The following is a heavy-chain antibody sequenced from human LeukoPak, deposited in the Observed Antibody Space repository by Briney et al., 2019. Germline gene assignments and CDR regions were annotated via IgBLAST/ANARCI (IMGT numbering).Heavy chain of an antibody. J-gene: IGHJ1*01. CDR2: ISGSGGST. CDR1: GFTFSSYA. D-gene: IGHD3-9*01. V-gene: IGHV3-23*01. Sequence: TEGSLRLSCAASGFTFSSYAMSWVRQAPGKGLEWVSAISGSGGSTYYADSVKGRFTISRDNSKNTLYLQMNSLRAEDTAVYYCAKDPARYFDWLLQAEYFQHWGQGTLVTVSS. CDR3: AKDPARYFDWLLQAEYFQH.